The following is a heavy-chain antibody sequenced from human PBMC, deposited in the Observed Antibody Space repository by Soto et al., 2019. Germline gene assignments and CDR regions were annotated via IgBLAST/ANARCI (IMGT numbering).Heavy chain of an antibody. CDR2: IYYSGST. D-gene: IGHD3-3*01. Sequence: PSETLSLSCTFSGRSISSYYWSWIRQPPGRGLEWIGYIYYSGSTNYNPSLKSRVTISVDTSKNQFSLKLSSVTAADTAVYYCARAMYYDFWSGYENGPSYYYGMDVWGQGTTVTVS. V-gene: IGHV4-59*01. J-gene: IGHJ6*02. CDR1: GRSISSYY. CDR3: ARAMYYDFWSGYENGPSYYYGMDV.